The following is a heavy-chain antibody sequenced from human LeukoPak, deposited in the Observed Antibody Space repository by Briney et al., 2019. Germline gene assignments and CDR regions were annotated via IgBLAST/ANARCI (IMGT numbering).Heavy chain of an antibody. CDR3: AHLPLADSGYDFN. D-gene: IGHD5-12*01. Sequence: SGRSLRLSCAASGFTFSSYAMHWVRQAPGKGLEWVAVISYDGSNKYYADSVKGRFTISRDNSKNTLYLQMNSLRAEDTAVYYCAHLPLADSGYDFNWGQGTLVTVSS. V-gene: IGHV3-30*04. CDR2: ISYDGSNK. J-gene: IGHJ4*02. CDR1: GFTFSSYA.